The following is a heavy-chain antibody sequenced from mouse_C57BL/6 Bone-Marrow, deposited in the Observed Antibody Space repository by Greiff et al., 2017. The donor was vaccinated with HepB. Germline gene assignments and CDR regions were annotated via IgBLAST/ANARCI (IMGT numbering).Heavy chain of an antibody. V-gene: IGHV1-54*01. Sequence: LVESGAELVRPGTSVKVSCKASGYAFTNYLIEWVKQRPGQGLEWIGVINPGSGGTNYNEKFKGKATLTADKSSSTAYMQLSSLTSEDSAVYFCARWSITTVVAKGFAYWGQGTLVTVSA. J-gene: IGHJ3*01. D-gene: IGHD1-1*01. CDR3: ARWSITTVVAKGFAY. CDR1: GYAFTNYL. CDR2: INPGSGGT.